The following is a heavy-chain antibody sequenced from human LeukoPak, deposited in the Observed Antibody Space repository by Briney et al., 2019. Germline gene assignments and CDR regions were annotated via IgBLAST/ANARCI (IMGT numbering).Heavy chain of an antibody. CDR3: AKEFIVVPGQDWFDP. J-gene: IGHJ5*02. CDR2: ISGSGGST. D-gene: IGHD2-15*01. CDR1: GFTFSSHA. V-gene: IGHV3-23*01. Sequence: GGSLRLSCAASGFTFSSHAMSWVRQAPGKGLEWVSAISGSGGSTYYADSVKGRFTISRDNSKNTLYLQMNSLRAEDTAVYYCAKEFIVVPGQDWFDPWGQGTLVTVSS.